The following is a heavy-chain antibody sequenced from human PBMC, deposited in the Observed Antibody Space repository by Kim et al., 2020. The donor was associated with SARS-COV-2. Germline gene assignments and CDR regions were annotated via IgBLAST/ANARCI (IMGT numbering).Heavy chain of an antibody. V-gene: IGHV4-39*01. Sequence: YSRDTDYNPSLKSRVTISVGTSKNQFSRKLSSVAAADTAVYYCWVAGVDYWGQGTLVTVSS. CDR3: WVAGVDY. CDR2: YSRDT. J-gene: IGHJ4*02. D-gene: IGHD2-15*01.